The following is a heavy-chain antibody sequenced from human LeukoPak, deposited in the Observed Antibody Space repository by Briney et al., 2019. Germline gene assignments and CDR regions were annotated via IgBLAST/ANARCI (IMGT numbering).Heavy chain of an antibody. CDR3: AREDTAMVPDY. CDR1: GGSISSSSYY. CDR2: IYYSGST. D-gene: IGHD5-18*01. Sequence: PSETLSLTCTVSGGSISSSSYYWGWIRQPPGKGLEWIGSIYYSGSTYYSPSLRSRVTISVDTSKTQFSLKVSSVTAADTAVYYCAREDTAMVPDYWGQGTLVTVSS. J-gene: IGHJ4*02. V-gene: IGHV4-39*02.